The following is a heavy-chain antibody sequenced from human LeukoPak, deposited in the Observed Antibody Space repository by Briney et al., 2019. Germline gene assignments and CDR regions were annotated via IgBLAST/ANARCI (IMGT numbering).Heavy chain of an antibody. CDR3: GRLAAAGPAY. CDR1: GFTFSYYW. D-gene: IGHD6-13*01. CDR2: INSDGSIT. J-gene: IGHJ4*02. Sequence: GSLRLSCAASGFTFSYYWMYLVRQAPGKGLVWVSRINSDGSITDYADSVKGRFTISRDNAKNTLYLQMNSLRAEDTAVYYCGRLAAAGPAYWGQGTLVTVSS. V-gene: IGHV3-74*01.